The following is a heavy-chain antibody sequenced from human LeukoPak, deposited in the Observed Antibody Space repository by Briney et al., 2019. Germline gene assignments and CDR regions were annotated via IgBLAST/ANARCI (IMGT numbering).Heavy chain of an antibody. Sequence: GESLKISCKTSGYNFNSHWISWVRQMPGEGLEWLGRIDPSDSYTNYNPSFQGHIIVSANSSISTAYLQWNSLRASDSGIYYCARKMSRDNSNSRAFDYWGQGTLVTVSS. V-gene: IGHV5-10-1*01. CDR3: ARKMSRDNSNSRAFDY. D-gene: IGHD4-11*01. J-gene: IGHJ4*02. CDR1: GYNFNSHW. CDR2: IDPSDSYT.